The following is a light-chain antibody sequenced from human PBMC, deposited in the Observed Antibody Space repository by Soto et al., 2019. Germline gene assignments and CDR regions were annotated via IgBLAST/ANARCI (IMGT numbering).Light chain of an antibody. V-gene: IGKV1-5*01. CDR2: DAS. CDR3: QQYNSYSTYP. CDR1: QSISTW. J-gene: IGKJ2*01. Sequence: DIQMTQSPSTLSASVGDRVTITCRASQSISTWLAWHQQRPGKAPKLLIFDASTLESGVPSRFSGSGSGTEFTLTISSLQPDDFATYYCQQYNSYSTYPFGQGTKLEIK.